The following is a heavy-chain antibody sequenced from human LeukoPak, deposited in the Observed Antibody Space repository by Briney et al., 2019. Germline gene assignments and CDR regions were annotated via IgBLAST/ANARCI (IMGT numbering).Heavy chain of an antibody. Sequence: ASVTVSFKASGYTFTSYYMHWVRQAPGQGVEWMGIINPSGGSTSYAQKFQGRVTITRDTSTSTVYMELISLRSEDTAVYYCARGPSIVVVVAATHYGMDVWGQGTTVTVSS. V-gene: IGHV1-46*01. CDR3: ARGPSIVVVVAATHYGMDV. D-gene: IGHD2-15*01. CDR1: GYTFTSYY. CDR2: INPSGGST. J-gene: IGHJ6*02.